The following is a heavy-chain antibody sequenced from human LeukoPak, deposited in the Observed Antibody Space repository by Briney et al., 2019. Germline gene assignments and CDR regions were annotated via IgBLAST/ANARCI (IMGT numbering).Heavy chain of an antibody. J-gene: IGHJ4*02. CDR1: GVSIRRSSYI. V-gene: IGHV4-39*01. CDR3: ARDGYTYGSFDY. CDR2: IHYSGST. Sequence: SRTLSLTCTVSGVSIRRSSYIWGWIPQPPGKGLEGIGNIHYSGSTYSNPSLKSRATISVDTSKSQFSLKLRSVTAANTAVYYCARDGYTYGSFDYWGQGTLVTVSS. D-gene: IGHD5-18*01.